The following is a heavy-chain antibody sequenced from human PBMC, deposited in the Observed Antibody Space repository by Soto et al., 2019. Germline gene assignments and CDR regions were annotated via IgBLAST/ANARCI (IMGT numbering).Heavy chain of an antibody. CDR1: GGSISSSSYY. Sequence: SETLSLTCTVSGGSISSSSYYWGWIRQPPGKGLEWIGSIYYSGSTYYNPSLKSRVTISVDTSKNQFSLKLSSVTAADTAVYYCARHLTSRSSVVVITYFDYWRQGTLVTVSS. CDR2: IYYSGST. J-gene: IGHJ4*02. CDR3: ARHLTSRSSVVVITYFDY. D-gene: IGHD3-22*01. V-gene: IGHV4-39*01.